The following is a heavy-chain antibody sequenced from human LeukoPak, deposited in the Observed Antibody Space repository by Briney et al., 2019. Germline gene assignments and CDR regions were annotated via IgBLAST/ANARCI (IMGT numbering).Heavy chain of an antibody. D-gene: IGHD2-2*01. J-gene: IGHJ4*02. CDR1: GFTFSSYA. V-gene: IGHV3-30*04. CDR3: ARAGSTSCYSSADY. Sequence: GGSLRLSCAASGFTFSSYAMHWVRQAPGKGLEWVTVISYDGSNKYYADSVKGRFTISRGNSKNTLYLQMNSLRAEDTAVYYCARAGSTSCYSSADYWGQGTLVTVSS. CDR2: ISYDGSNK.